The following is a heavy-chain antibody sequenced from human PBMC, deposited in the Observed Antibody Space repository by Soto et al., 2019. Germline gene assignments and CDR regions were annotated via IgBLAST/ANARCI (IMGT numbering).Heavy chain of an antibody. D-gene: IGHD3-10*01. CDR1: GYTFTSYA. CDR3: ARVSRSSSSGSYRWNNFDY. V-gene: IGHV1-3*01. J-gene: IGHJ4*02. Sequence: GASVKVSCKASGYTFTSYAMHWVRQAPGQRLEWMGWINAGNGNTKYSQKFQGRVTITRDTSASTAYMELSSLRSEDTAVYYCARVSRSSSSGSYRWNNFDYWGQGTLVTVSS. CDR2: INAGNGNT.